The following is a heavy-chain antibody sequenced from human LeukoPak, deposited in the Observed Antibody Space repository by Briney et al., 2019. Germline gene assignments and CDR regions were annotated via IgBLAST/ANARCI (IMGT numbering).Heavy chain of an antibody. Sequence: PGGSLRLSCAASGFTFSYAWMSWVRQTPGKGLEWVGRIKNKSDGGTTDYAAPVKGRFTISRDDSKNTLYLQMNSLKTEDTAVYYCTTDEPNDSSGYCGYWGQGTLVTVSS. CDR3: TTDEPNDSSGYCGY. V-gene: IGHV3-15*01. CDR2: IKNKSDGGTT. J-gene: IGHJ4*02. D-gene: IGHD3-22*01. CDR1: GFTFSYAW.